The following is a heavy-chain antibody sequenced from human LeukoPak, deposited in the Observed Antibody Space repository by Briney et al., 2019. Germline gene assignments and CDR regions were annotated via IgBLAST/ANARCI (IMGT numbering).Heavy chain of an antibody. D-gene: IGHD3-9*01. V-gene: IGHV3-33*01. Sequence: GALRLSCPASGXTFNSYGLHWVRQAPGKGLGWVAVIWYDGSNKYYADSVKRRFTISRDNSKNTLYLQMKSLSAEDTAVYYCAREGVLRYFDWLLYRWGQGTLVTVSS. CDR2: IWYDGSNK. CDR1: GXTFNSYG. J-gene: IGHJ4*02. CDR3: AREGVLRYFDWLLYR.